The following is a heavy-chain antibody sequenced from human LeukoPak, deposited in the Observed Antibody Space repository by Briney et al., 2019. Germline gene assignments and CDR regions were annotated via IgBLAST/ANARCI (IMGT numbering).Heavy chain of an antibody. CDR2: ISSSSSDI. CDR1: GFNFTNYN. J-gene: IGHJ6*03. V-gene: IGHV3-21*01. Sequence: SGGSLRLSCVTSGFNFTNYNMNWVRQAPGKGLEWISSISSSSSDIHHVDSVKGRFTVSRDNAKSSLYLQMNSLRGEDTALYFCARGPIMVFGVVVPFPMDVWGKGTTVIASS. D-gene: IGHD3-3*01. CDR3: ARGPIMVFGVVVPFPMDV.